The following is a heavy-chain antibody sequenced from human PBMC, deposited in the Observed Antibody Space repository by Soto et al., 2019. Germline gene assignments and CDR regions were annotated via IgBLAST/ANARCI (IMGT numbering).Heavy chain of an antibody. CDR3: ARVGSSYDLDF. Sequence: GGSLRLSCAASGFIFSSYSVNWVRQAPGKGLEWVSYISTNSKTIHYADSVNGRYTVSRDNAKNSLYLLMTSLRDEDTAVYYCARVGSSYDLDFWGQGTLVTVSS. V-gene: IGHV3-48*02. CDR1: GFIFSSYS. J-gene: IGHJ4*02. D-gene: IGHD2-2*01. CDR2: ISTNSKTI.